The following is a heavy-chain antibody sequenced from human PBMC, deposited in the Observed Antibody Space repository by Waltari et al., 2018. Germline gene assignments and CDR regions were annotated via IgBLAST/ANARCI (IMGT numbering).Heavy chain of an antibody. CDR2: IYHSGST. Sequence: QVQLQESGPGLVKPSETLSLTCAVSGYSISSGYYWGWIRQPPGKGLEWIGSIYHSGSTYYNPSLKSRVTIAVDTSKNQFSLKLSSVTAADTAVYYCARDRDGYNWSDYWGQGTLVTASS. J-gene: IGHJ4*02. V-gene: IGHV4-38-2*02. D-gene: IGHD5-12*01. CDR1: GYSISSGYY. CDR3: ARDRDGYNWSDY.